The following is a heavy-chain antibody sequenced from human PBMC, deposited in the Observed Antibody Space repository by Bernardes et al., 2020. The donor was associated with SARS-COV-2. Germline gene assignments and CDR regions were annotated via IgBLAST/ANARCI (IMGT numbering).Heavy chain of an antibody. J-gene: IGHJ4*02. D-gene: IGHD2-2*02. CDR2: INHSGST. CDR3: ARRRYCSSTSCYTRRYYFDY. CDR1: GGSFSGYY. V-gene: IGHV4-34*01. Sequence: SETLSLTCAVYGGSFSGYYWSWTRQPPGKGLEWIGEINHSGSTNYTPSLKSRVTISVDTSKNQFSLKLSSVTAADTAVYYCARRRYCSSTSCYTRRYYFDYWGQGTLVNVSS.